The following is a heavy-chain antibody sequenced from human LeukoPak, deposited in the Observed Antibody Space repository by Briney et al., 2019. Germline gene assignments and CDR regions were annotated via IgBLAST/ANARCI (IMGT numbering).Heavy chain of an antibody. Sequence: GGSLRLSCAASGFTFSYYSMNWVRQAPGKGLEWVSAIGGSGGSTYYADSVKGRFTVSRDNSKNTFFVQMNSLRADDTAVYYCAKVDSFWYFDLWGRGTLVTVSS. CDR3: AKVDSFWYFDL. V-gene: IGHV3-23*01. CDR1: GFTFSYYS. D-gene: IGHD3-9*01. J-gene: IGHJ2*01. CDR2: IGGSGGST.